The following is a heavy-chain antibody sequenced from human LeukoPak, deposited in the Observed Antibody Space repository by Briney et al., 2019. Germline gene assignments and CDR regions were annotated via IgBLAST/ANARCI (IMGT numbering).Heavy chain of an antibody. D-gene: IGHD2-2*01. CDR1: GFTFSSYG. CDR3: ARADIVVVPAAMTDY. Sequence: GGSLRLSCAASGFTFSSYGMHWVRQAPGKGLEWVAVISYDGSNKYYADSVKGRFTISRDNSKNTLYLQMNSLRAEDTAVYYCARADIVVVPAAMTDYWGQGTLVTVSS. V-gene: IGHV3-30*03. CDR2: ISYDGSNK. J-gene: IGHJ4*02.